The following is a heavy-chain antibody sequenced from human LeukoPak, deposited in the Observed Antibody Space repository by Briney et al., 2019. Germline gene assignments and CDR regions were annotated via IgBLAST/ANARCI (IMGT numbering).Heavy chain of an antibody. CDR3: ARESSSGMDV. CDR1: GFTFGDYA. D-gene: IGHD6-13*01. V-gene: IGHV3-7*01. CDR2: IKQDGSEK. J-gene: IGHJ6*02. Sequence: PGGSLRLSCAASGFTFGDYATHWVRQAPGKGLEWVANIKQDGSEKYYVDSVKGRFTISRDNAKNSLYLQMNSLRAEDTAVYYCARESSSGMDVWGQGTTVTVSS.